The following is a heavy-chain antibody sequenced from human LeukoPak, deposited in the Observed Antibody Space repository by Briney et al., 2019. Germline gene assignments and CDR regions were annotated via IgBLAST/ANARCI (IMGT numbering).Heavy chain of an antibody. Sequence: GGSLRLSCAASGFTFSSYGMHWVRQAPGKGLEWVAVIWYDGSNKYYADSVKGRFTISRDNSKNTLYLQMNSLRAEDTAVYYCAKGSSSWTGYFDYWGQGTLVTVSS. D-gene: IGHD6-13*01. V-gene: IGHV3-33*06. CDR1: GFTFSSYG. J-gene: IGHJ4*02. CDR3: AKGSSSWTGYFDY. CDR2: IWYDGSNK.